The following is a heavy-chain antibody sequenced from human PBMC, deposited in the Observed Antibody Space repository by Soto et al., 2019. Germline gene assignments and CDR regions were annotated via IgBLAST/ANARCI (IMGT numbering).Heavy chain of an antibody. CDR1: GGTFSSYT. CDR3: AREPNYDFWSGYYYYYYGMDV. Sequence: SVKVSCKASGGTFSSYTISWVRQAPGQGLEWMGRIIPILGIANYAQKFQGRVTITADKSTSTAYMELSSLRSEDTAVYYCAREPNYDFWSGYYYYYYGMDVWGQGTTVTVSS. J-gene: IGHJ6*02. V-gene: IGHV1-69*04. CDR2: IIPILGIA. D-gene: IGHD3-3*01.